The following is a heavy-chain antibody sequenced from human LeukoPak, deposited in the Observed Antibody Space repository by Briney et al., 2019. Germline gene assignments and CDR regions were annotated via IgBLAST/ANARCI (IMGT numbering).Heavy chain of an antibody. Sequence: PGGSLRLSCAASGFTFSSYAMRWVRQAPGKGLEWVSAISGSGGSTYYADSVKGRFTISRDNSKNTLYLEMNSLRAEDTAVYYCAKEGGSSGWYYYYYMDVWGKGTTVTVSS. V-gene: IGHV3-23*01. CDR1: GFTFSSYA. CDR2: ISGSGGST. CDR3: AKEGGSSGWYYYYYMDV. J-gene: IGHJ6*03. D-gene: IGHD6-19*01.